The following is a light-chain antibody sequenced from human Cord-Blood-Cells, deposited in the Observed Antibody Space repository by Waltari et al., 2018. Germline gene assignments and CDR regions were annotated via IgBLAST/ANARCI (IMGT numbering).Light chain of an antibody. CDR1: SSNIGSTY. J-gene: IGLJ3*02. V-gene: IGLV1-47*01. CDR3: AAWDDSLSGWV. CDR2: RNN. Sequence: QSLLTQPPSASGTPGQRVTISCSGSSSNIGSTYVYWYQQLPGTAPKPLIYRNNQRSSGVPDRFSVCKSGTSASLAISGRRSEDEADYYCAAWDDSLSGWVFGGGTKLTVL.